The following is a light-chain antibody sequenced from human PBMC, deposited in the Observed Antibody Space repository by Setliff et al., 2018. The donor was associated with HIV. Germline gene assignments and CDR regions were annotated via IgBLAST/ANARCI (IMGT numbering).Light chain of an antibody. CDR1: TGAVTSGNF. J-gene: IGLJ1*01. V-gene: IGLV7-43*01. CDR2: SSS. Sequence: AVVTQEPPLTVSPGGTVTLTCASSTGAVTSGNFPSWFQQKPGQAPRALIYSSSKKHSWTPARFSGSLLGGKAALTLSGVQPEDEADYYCLLYYGTFDVFGSGTKVTVL. CDR3: LLYYGTFDV.